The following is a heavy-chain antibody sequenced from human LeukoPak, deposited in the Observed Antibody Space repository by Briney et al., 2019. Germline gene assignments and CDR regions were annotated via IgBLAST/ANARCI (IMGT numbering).Heavy chain of an antibody. CDR1: GYTFTSYA. D-gene: IGHD6-6*01. CDR3: AREDLAAQYYFDY. V-gene: IGHV7-4-1*02. CDR2: INTNTGNP. J-gene: IGHJ4*02. Sequence: ASVKVSCKAFGYTFTSYAMNWVREAPGQGLEWMGWINTNTGNPTYAQGFTGRFVFSLDTSVSTAYLQISSLKAEDTAVYYCAREDLAAQYYFDYWGQGTLVTVSS.